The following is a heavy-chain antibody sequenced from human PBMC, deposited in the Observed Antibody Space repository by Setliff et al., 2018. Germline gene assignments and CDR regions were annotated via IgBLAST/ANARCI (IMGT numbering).Heavy chain of an antibody. D-gene: IGHD1-26*01. CDR3: ASRNSDGGPEYFQH. CDR2: VYSNVGT. Sequence: ETLSLTCPVSGGSINNYYWSWIRQPAGKGLEWIGRVYSNVGTNFNPSLKSRVTMSVDASKNQISLKLMSVTAADTAVYYCASRNSDGGPEYFQHWGQGALVTVSS. V-gene: IGHV4-4*07. J-gene: IGHJ1*01. CDR1: GGSINNYY.